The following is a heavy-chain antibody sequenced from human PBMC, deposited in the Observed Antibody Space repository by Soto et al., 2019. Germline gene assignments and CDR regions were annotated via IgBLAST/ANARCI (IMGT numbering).Heavy chain of an antibody. CDR3: ASPTVTPHDGMDV. Sequence: QVQLVESGGGLVKPGGSLRLSCAASGFTFSDYYMIWIRQAPGKGLEWVSYISSSGSTIYSADSVKGRFTISRDNAKNSLYLKMNSLRAEDTAVYYCASPTVTPHDGMDVWGQGTTVTVSS. CDR1: GFTFSDYY. V-gene: IGHV3-11*01. D-gene: IGHD4-17*01. J-gene: IGHJ6*02. CDR2: ISSSGSTI.